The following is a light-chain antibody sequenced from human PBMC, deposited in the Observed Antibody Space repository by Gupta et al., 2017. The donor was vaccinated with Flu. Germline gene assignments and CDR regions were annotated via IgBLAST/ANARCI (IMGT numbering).Light chain of an antibody. CDR1: QSVSSSY. V-gene: IGKV3-20*01. CDR3: QQYGGSPMYS. CDR2: GAS. Sequence: EIVLTQSPGTLSLSPGERATFSCRASQSVSSSYLAWYQQKPGQAPRLLIYGASSRATGIPDRFSGSGYGTDFTLTISRREPEDFAVYYCQQYGGSPMYSFGQGTKLEIK. J-gene: IGKJ2*03.